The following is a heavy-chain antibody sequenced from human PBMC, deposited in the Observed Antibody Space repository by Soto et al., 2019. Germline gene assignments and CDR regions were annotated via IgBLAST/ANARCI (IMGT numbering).Heavy chain of an antibody. CDR3: ARDRGVAPPVAGNTHYYYYMDV. V-gene: IGHV1-18*01. CDR2: ISAYNGNT. Sequence: QDRLVQSGVEVKKPGASVRVSCKASGYSFTNYGITWVRQAPGQGFEWMGGISAYNGNTNYAQKFQGRVALTTDASTSTAYLELRSVRSDDTAVYYCARDRGVAPPVAGNTHYYYYMDVWGKGTTVTVSS. CDR1: GYSFTNYG. J-gene: IGHJ6*03. D-gene: IGHD6-19*01.